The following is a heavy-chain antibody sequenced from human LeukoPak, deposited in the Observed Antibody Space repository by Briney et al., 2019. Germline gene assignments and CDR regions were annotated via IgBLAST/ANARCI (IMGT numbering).Heavy chain of an antibody. Sequence: SETLSLTCTVSGYSISSGYYWGWIRQPPGKGLEWIGSIYHSGSTYYNPSLKSRVTISVDTSKNQFSLKLSSVTAADTAVYYCARDLTVVTSVDISGFDPWGQGTLVTVSS. J-gene: IGHJ5*02. D-gene: IGHD4-23*01. V-gene: IGHV4-38-2*02. CDR2: IYHSGST. CDR3: ARDLTVVTSVDISGFDP. CDR1: GYSISSGYY.